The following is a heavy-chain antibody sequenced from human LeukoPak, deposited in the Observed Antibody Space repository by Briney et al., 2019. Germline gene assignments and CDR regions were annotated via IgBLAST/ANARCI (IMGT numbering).Heavy chain of an antibody. CDR1: GYTFTSYG. Sequence: ASVKVSCKASGYTFTSYGISWVRQAPGQGLEWMGWISAYNGNTNYAQKLRGRVTMTTDTSTSTAYMELRSLRSDDTAVYYCARDIQTSGSYPLGFDYWGQGTLVTVSS. CDR3: ARDIQTSGSYPLGFDY. CDR2: ISAYNGNT. D-gene: IGHD1-26*01. J-gene: IGHJ4*02. V-gene: IGHV1-18*01.